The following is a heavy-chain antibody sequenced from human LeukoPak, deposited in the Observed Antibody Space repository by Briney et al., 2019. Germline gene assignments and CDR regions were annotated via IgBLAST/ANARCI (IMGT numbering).Heavy chain of an antibody. V-gene: IGHV3-48*01. CDR3: ARSPIL. CDR1: GFTFSSYG. CDR2: IGGSSNSI. Sequence: PGGSLRLSCAASGFTFSSYGMTWVRQAPGKGLEWVSYIGGSSNSIYYADSVKGRFTISRDNARNSLYLQMNSLRAEDTAVYYCARSPILWGQGTMVTVSS. J-gene: IGHJ3*01.